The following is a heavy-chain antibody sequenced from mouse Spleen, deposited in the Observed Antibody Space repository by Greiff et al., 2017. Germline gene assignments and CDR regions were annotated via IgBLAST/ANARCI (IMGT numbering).Heavy chain of an antibody. D-gene: IGHD2-4*01. Sequence: VQLQQSGAELVKPGASVKLSCTASGFNIKDTYMHWVKQRPEQGLEWIGRIDPANGNTKYDPKFQGKATITADTSSNTAYLQLSSLTSEDTAVYYCARAITKAWFAYWGQGTLVTVSA. CDR1: GFNIKDTY. V-gene: IGHV14-3*02. J-gene: IGHJ3*01. CDR3: ARAITKAWFAY. CDR2: IDPANGNT.